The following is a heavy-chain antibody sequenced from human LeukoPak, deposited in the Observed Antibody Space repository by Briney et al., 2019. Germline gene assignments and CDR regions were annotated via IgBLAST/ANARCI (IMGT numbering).Heavy chain of an antibody. D-gene: IGHD6-13*01. CDR3: ARYSSSWYGNPEYFQH. V-gene: IGHV4-4*07. J-gene: IGHJ1*01. CDR2: IYSSGST. Sequence: SETLSLPCTVSGGSISSYYWSWIRQPAGKGLEWIGRIYSSGSTNYNPSLKSRVPMSVDTSKNQFSLKVSSVTAADTAVYYGARYSSSWYGNPEYFQHGGQGTLVTVSS. CDR1: GGSISSYY.